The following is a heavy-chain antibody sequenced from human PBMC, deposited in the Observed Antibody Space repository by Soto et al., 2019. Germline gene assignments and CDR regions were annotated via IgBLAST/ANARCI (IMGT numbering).Heavy chain of an antibody. J-gene: IGHJ6*02. Sequence: SETLSLTCTVSGGSISSGGFYWSWIRQHPGKGLEWIGFIYYSGSTYYNPSLKSRVTISVDTSKNQFSLKLSSVTAADTAVYYCARASRGRYYYGMDVWGQGTTVTVSS. D-gene: IGHD5-12*01. CDR1: GGSISSGGFY. V-gene: IGHV4-31*03. CDR2: IYYSGST. CDR3: ARASRGRYYYGMDV.